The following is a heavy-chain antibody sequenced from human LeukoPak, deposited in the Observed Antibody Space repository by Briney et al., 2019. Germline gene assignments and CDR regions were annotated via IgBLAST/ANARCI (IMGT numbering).Heavy chain of an antibody. CDR1: GFTFSSYA. J-gene: IGHJ4*02. D-gene: IGHD2-8*02. V-gene: IGHV3-23*01. CDR2: VSVSGGRT. Sequence: GGSLRLSCAASGFTFSSYAMSWVRQAPGKGLEWVSGVSVSGGRTFSADSVKGRFTISRDNSKNTLFLQMNSLRAEDTAVYYCAKEVCTGGSCPYNFDSWGQGTLVTVSS. CDR3: AKEVCTGGSCPYNFDS.